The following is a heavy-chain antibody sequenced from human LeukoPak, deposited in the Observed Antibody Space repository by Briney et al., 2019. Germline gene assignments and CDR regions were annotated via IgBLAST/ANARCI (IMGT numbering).Heavy chain of an antibody. CDR2: SYYTGSI. V-gene: IGHV4-39*01. CDR3: ARHRRADFRPGGPIDY. Sequence: SETLSLTCTVSGGSISSSSYYWDWIRQPPGKGLDWIASSYYTGSIYYNPSLKSRVTISVDTSKHQFSLNVNSVTAADTAVYYCARHRRADFRPGGPIDYWGQGTLVTVSS. CDR1: GGSISSSSYY. D-gene: IGHD3-3*01. J-gene: IGHJ4*02.